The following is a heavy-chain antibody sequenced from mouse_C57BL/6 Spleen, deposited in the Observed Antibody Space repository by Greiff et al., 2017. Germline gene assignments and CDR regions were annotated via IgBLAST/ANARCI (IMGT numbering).Heavy chain of an antibody. D-gene: IGHD2-5*01. V-gene: IGHV1-15*01. CDR2: IDPATGGT. Sequence: VQLQQSGAELVRPGASVTLSCKASGYTFTDYEMHWVKQTPVHGLEWIGAIDPATGGTAYNQKFKGKAILTADKSSSTAYMELRSLTSEDSAVYYCTRGDYYSTPWCAYWGQGTLVTVSA. J-gene: IGHJ3*01. CDR1: GYTFTDYE. CDR3: TRGDYYSTPWCAY.